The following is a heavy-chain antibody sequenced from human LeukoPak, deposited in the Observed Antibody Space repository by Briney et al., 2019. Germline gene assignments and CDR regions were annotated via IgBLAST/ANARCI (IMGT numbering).Heavy chain of an antibody. CDR2: INSDGSST. J-gene: IGHJ5*02. CDR3: AREVSYYDSSGYFNWFDP. Sequence: GGSLRLFCAASGFTFSSYWMHWVRQAPGKGLVWVSRINSDGSSTIYADSVKGRFTISRDNAKNTLYLQMNSLRAEDKAVYYCAREVSYYDSSGYFNWFDPWGQGTLVTVSS. CDR1: GFTFSSYW. V-gene: IGHV3-74*01. D-gene: IGHD3-22*01.